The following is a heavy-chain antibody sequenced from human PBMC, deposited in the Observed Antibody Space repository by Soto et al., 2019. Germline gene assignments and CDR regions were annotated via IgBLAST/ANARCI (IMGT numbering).Heavy chain of an antibody. CDR3: AREDFYNGMDV. Sequence: ASETLSLTCIVSGDSVSSGTYYWSWIRQPPGKGLEWIGYMSNSGSTNYNPSLKSRVTISVETSKNQFSLKLNSVTGADTAVYYCAREDFYNGMDVWGQGTTVTVSS. V-gene: IGHV4-61*01. CDR2: MSNSGST. J-gene: IGHJ6*02. CDR1: GDSVSSGTYY.